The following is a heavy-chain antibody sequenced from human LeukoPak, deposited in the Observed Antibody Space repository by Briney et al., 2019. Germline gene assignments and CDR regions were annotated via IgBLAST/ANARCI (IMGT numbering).Heavy chain of an antibody. D-gene: IGHD6-13*01. V-gene: IGHV3-7*04. Sequence: PGGSLRLSCAASGXTFSSYWMTWVRQAPGKGLEWVANINQDGSEKYHVDSVKGRFTISRDNAKKSLYLQMNSLRAEDTAVYYCARRYNSTWSGFDPWGQGTLVIVSS. CDR1: GXTFSSYW. J-gene: IGHJ5*02. CDR3: ARRYNSTWSGFDP. CDR2: INQDGSEK.